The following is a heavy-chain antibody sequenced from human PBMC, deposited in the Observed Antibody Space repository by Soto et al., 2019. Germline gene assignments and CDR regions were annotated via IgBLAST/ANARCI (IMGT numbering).Heavy chain of an antibody. V-gene: IGHV4-59*01. CDR2: IYNGERT. D-gene: IGHD6-19*01. CDR1: GASIRNFY. Sequence: QVHLQESGPGLVKPSETMSLTCTASGASIRNFYWNWVRQFPGKGLEWIGHIYNGERTNYNPSLKSRVTISVDTSKNQFSLKLSSGTVADTSVYYCAQTTGWPGFDYWGQGTLVTVSS. J-gene: IGHJ4*02. CDR3: AQTTGWPGFDY.